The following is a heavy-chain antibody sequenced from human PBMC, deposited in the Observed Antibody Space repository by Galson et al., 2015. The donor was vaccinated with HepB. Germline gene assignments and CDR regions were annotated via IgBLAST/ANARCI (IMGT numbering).Heavy chain of an antibody. CDR3: AKKRTPGDSNFYFDY. V-gene: IGHV3-23*01. D-gene: IGHD4-11*01. Sequence: SLRLSCAASGSSFNSYAMSWVRQTPKKGLEWVSAISGRGDYTYYKDSVKGRFTISRDNSKNTLYLQMNSLRAEDTAVYYCAKKRTPGDSNFYFDYWGQGTLVTVSS. J-gene: IGHJ4*02. CDR1: GSSFNSYA. CDR2: ISGRGDYT.